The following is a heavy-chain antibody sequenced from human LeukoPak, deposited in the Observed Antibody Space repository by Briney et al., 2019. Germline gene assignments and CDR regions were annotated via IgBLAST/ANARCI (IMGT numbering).Heavy chain of an antibody. D-gene: IGHD3-22*01. Sequence: SETLSLTCAVYGGSFSGYYWSWIRQPPGKGLEWIGEINQSGSTNYNPSLKSRVTMSVDTSKNQFSLNLNSVTAADTAVYYCARDESHNDRNDWGQGTMVTVSS. J-gene: IGHJ3*01. CDR3: ARDESHNDRND. CDR2: INQSGST. CDR1: GGSFSGYY. V-gene: IGHV4-34*01.